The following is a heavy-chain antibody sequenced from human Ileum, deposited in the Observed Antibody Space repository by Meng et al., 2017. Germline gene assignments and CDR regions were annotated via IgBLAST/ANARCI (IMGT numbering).Heavy chain of an antibody. V-gene: IGHV6-1*01. D-gene: IGHD1-26*01. J-gene: IGHJ4*02. CDR2: TYYRSKWFN. CDR3: ARGGGSYYHFDY. Sequence: QVQLQKSGPGLVKPSPTLSLTCAISGDSVSSNSAAWNWIRQSPSRGLEWLGRTYYRSKWFNEYAVSVKSRITINPDTSENQFSLQLNSVTPEDAAVYYCARGGGSYYHFDYWGQGTLVTVSS. CDR1: GDSVSSNSAA.